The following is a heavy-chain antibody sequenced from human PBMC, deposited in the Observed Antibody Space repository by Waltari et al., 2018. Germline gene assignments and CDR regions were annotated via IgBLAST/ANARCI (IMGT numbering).Heavy chain of an antibody. Sequence: EVQLLESGGGLVQPGGSLRLSCAASGFTFSSYAMSWVRKAPGKGREWVSAISGSGGSTYYADSVKCRFTISSDNSKNTLYLQMNSLRAEDTAVYYCAKEKASGYYTHWGPAGGMDVWGQGTTVTVSS. CDR1: GFTFSSYA. V-gene: IGHV3-23*01. CDR2: ISGSGGST. J-gene: IGHJ6*02. D-gene: IGHD3-3*01. CDR3: AKEKASGYYTHWGPAGGMDV.